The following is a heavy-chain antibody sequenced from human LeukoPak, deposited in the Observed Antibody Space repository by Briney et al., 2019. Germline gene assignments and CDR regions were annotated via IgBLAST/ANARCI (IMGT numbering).Heavy chain of an antibody. D-gene: IGHD3-10*01. J-gene: IGHJ6*03. CDR2: IYHSGST. Sequence: PSETLSLTCTVSGYSISSIYYWGWTRQPLGKGLEWIGSIYHSGSTHYNPSLKSRVAISIDTSKNQFSLKLNSVTAADTAVYYCATHGVYYYYMDVWGKGTTVTVSS. CDR1: GYSISSIYY. V-gene: IGHV4-38-2*02. CDR3: ATHGVYYYYMDV.